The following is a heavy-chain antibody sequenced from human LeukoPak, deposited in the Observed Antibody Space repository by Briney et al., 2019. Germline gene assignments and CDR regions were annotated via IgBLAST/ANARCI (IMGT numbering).Heavy chain of an antibody. CDR3: ARGFRWVQLYSTYNWFDP. Sequence: GASVKVSCKASGGTFSSYAISWVRQAPGQGLEWMGRIIPIFGIANYAQKFQGRVTITADKSTSTAYMELSSLRSEDTAVYYCARGFRWVQLYSTYNWFDPWGQGTLITVSS. J-gene: IGHJ5*02. V-gene: IGHV1-69*04. D-gene: IGHD6-13*01. CDR1: GGTFSSYA. CDR2: IIPIFGIA.